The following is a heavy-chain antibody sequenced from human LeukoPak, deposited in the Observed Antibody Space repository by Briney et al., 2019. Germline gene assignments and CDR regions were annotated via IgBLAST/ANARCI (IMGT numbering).Heavy chain of an antibody. CDR2: IYYSGST. Sequence: SETLSLTCTVSGGSISSYYWSWIRQPPGKGLEWIGYIYYSGSTNYNPSLKSRVTISVDTSKNQFSLKLSSVTAADTAVYYCTTGPDYYNSSSYYSHYWGQGTLVTVSS. D-gene: IGHD3-22*01. CDR3: TTGPDYYNSSSYYSHY. V-gene: IGHV4-59*01. J-gene: IGHJ4*02. CDR1: GGSISSYY.